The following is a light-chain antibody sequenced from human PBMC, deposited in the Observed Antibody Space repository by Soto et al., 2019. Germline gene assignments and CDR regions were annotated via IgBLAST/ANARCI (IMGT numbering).Light chain of an antibody. Sequence: GDRVTITCRASQAISNYLACYQRKPGKPPDLLISSASTLQSGAPSRFSGSGSGTDFTPAISSLQPEDFATYFCQRSYSTPWTFGQGTKVDIK. CDR3: QRSYSTPWT. V-gene: IGKV1-27*01. CDR2: SAS. CDR1: QAISNY. J-gene: IGKJ1*01.